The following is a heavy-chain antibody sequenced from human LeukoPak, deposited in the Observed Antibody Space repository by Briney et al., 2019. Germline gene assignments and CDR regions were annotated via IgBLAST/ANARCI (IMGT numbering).Heavy chain of an antibody. D-gene: IGHD6-25*01. CDR1: GDTIRSYY. J-gene: IGHJ4*02. CDR2: MYTGGST. Sequence: SETLSLTCTVSGDTIRSYYWSWIRQPAGKGLEWIGRMYTGGSTNHNPSLKSRVTMSGDTSKNQVSLRLTSVTAADTAVYYCARGSRSGWPIHWGQGTLVTVSS. V-gene: IGHV4-4*07. CDR3: ARGSRSGWPIH.